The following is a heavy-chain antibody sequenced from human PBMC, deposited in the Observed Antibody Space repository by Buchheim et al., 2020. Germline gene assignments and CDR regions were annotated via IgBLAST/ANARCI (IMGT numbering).Heavy chain of an antibody. CDR3: TTDGEDCGGDCYSDY. D-gene: IGHD2-21*02. Sequence: EVQLVESGGGLVKPGGSLRLSCAASGFTFSNAWMSWVRQAPGKGLEWVGRIKSKTDGGTTDYAAPVKGRFTIARDDTKTPLYLQMNSLKTEDTAVYYCTTDGEDCGGDCYSDYWGQGTL. CDR2: IKSKTDGGTT. V-gene: IGHV3-15*01. CDR1: GFTFSNAW. J-gene: IGHJ4*02.